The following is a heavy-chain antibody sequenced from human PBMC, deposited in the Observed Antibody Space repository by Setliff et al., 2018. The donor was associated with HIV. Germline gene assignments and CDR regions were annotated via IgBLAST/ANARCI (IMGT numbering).Heavy chain of an antibody. Sequence: GGSLRLSCAASGFTFSSYAMSWVRQAPGKGLEWVSGISGSGGSTYYADSVKGRFTISRDNSKNTLYLQMNSLRAQDTAVYYCAKDGMSSHYYYGMDVWGQGTTVTVSS. D-gene: IGHD6-6*01. CDR1: GFTFSSYA. J-gene: IGHJ6*02. CDR2: ISGSGGST. V-gene: IGHV3-23*01. CDR3: AKDGMSSHYYYGMDV.